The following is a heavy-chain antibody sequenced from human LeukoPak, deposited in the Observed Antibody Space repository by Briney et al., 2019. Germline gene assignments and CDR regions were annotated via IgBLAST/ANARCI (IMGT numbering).Heavy chain of an antibody. CDR1: GYTFTSYD. CDR2: MNPNSGNT. D-gene: IGHD3-3*01. CDR3: ATRGRITIFGVVHAADYYYGMDV. V-gene: IGHV1-8*01. J-gene: IGHJ6*02. Sequence: GASVTVSCTASGYTFTSYDINWVRQATGQGLEWMGWMNPNSGNTGYAQKFQGRVTMTRNTSISTAYMELSSLRSEDTAVYYCATRGRITIFGVVHAADYYYGMDVWGQGTTVTVSS.